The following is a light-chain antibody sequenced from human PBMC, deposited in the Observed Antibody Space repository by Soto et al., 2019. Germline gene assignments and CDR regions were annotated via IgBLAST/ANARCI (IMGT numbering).Light chain of an antibody. CDR3: SSYTSSSTRV. J-gene: IGLJ3*02. CDR2: EVS. Sequence: QSALTQPASVSGSPGQSITISCTGTSIDVGGYNYVSWYQQHPGKAPKLMIYEVSNRPSGVSNRFSGSKSGNTASLTISGLQAEDEADYYCSSYTSSSTRVFGVGTKLTVL. CDR1: SIDVGGYNY. V-gene: IGLV2-14*01.